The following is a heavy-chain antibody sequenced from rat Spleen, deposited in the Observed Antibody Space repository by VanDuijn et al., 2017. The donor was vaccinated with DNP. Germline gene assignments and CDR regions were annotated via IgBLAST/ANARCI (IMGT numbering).Heavy chain of an antibody. D-gene: IGHD1-2*01. CDR3: ARHEDYSSYIYGFAY. V-gene: IGHV5-25*01. J-gene: IGHJ3*01. CDR2: ISTGGGNT. CDR1: GFTFSHYY. Sequence: EVQLVESGGGLVQPGRSMKLSCVASGFTFSHYYMAWVRQAPTKGLEWVASISTGGGNTYYRDSVKGRFTISRDNAQNTQYLQMDSLRSEDTATYFCARHEDYSSYIYGFAYWGQGTLVTVSS.